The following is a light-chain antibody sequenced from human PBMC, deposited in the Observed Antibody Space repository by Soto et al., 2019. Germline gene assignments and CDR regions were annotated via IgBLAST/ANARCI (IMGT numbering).Light chain of an antibody. Sequence: QSALTQPRSVSGSPGQSVTISCTGTSSDVGGYNYVSWYEHHPGTAPKLLIYDNNKRPSGIPDRFSGSKSGTSATLGITGLQTGDEADYYCGTWDSSLSAAVFGGGTQLTVL. CDR3: GTWDSSLSAAV. J-gene: IGLJ7*01. CDR1: SSDVGGYNY. V-gene: IGLV1-51*01. CDR2: DNN.